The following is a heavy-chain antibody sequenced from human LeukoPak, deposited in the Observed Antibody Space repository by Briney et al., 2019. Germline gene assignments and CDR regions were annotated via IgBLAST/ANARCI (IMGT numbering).Heavy chain of an antibody. J-gene: IGHJ4*02. V-gene: IGHV3-9*01. D-gene: IGHD6-19*01. CDR3: AKDSSGSGWYYFDY. Sequence: PGGSLRLSCAASGFTFDDYAMHWVRHAPGKGLEWVSGISWNSGSIGYADSVKGRFTISRDNAKNSLYLQMNSLRAEGTALYYCAKDSSGSGWYYFDYWGQGTLVTVSS. CDR2: ISWNSGSI. CDR1: GFTFDDYA.